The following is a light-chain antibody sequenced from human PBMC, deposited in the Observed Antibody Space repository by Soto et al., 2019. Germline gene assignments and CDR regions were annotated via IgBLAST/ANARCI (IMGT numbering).Light chain of an antibody. CDR2: DAS. J-gene: IGKJ1*01. CDR3: QHYNSYSEV. V-gene: IGKV1-5*01. Sequence: IQMTQPPSTLSASLGERVTITCRASQSISSWLAWYQHKPGKAPKLLIYDASSLESGVPSRFSGSGSGTEFTLTISSLQPDDFATYYCQHYNSYSEVFGQGTKV. CDR1: QSISSW.